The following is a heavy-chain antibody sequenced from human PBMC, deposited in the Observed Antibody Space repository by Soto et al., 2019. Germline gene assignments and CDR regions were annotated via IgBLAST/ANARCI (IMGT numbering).Heavy chain of an antibody. V-gene: IGHV4-59*01. Sequence: SETLSLTCTVSGGSISSYYWSWIRQPPGKGLEWIGYIYYSGSTNYNPSLKSRVTISVDTSKNQFSLKLSSVTAADTAVYYCASSRLGTGYRILWWYWGQGTLVTVSS. CDR2: IYYSGST. CDR1: GGSISSYY. D-gene: IGHD7-27*01. CDR3: ASSRLGTGYRILWWY. J-gene: IGHJ4*02.